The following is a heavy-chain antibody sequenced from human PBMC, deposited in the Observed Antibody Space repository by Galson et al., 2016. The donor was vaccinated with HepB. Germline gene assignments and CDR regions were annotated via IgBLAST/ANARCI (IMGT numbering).Heavy chain of an antibody. CDR3: ARGRPYYDDIGGDAFDI. J-gene: IGHJ3*02. CDR2: INPRGGST. V-gene: IGHV1-46*01. Sequence: SVKVSCKASGYTFITYYLHWVRQAPGQGLEWMGVINPRGGSTKYAQKFQGRVTMTSDTSTSTFYMDGSSLRPEDTAVFFCARGRPYYDDIGGDAFDIWGQGTTVTVSS. CDR1: GYTFITYY. D-gene: IGHD3-22*01.